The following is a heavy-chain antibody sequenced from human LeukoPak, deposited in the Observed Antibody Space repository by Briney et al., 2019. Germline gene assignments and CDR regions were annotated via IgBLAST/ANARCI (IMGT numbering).Heavy chain of an antibody. V-gene: IGHV4-59*01. Sequence: PSETLSLTCTVSGGSISSYYWSWIRQPPGKGLEWIGYIYYSGSTNYKSSLKSRVTISVDTSKNQFSLKLSSVTAADTAVYYCARTTEGGYSYGYFYYYYMDVWGKGTTVTISS. CDR2: IYYSGST. D-gene: IGHD5-18*01. CDR1: GGSISSYY. J-gene: IGHJ6*03. CDR3: ARTTEGGYSYGYFYYYYMDV.